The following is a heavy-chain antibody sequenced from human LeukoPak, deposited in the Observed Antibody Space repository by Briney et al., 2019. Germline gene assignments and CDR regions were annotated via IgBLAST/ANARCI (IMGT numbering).Heavy chain of an antibody. CDR1: GGSTRSHY. Sequence: PSETLSLTCTVSGGSTRSHYWSWIRQPPGKGLEWIGYIYYSGSTNYNPSLKSRVTISVDTSKNQFSLKLSSVTAADTAVYYCASFLWVISFDYWGQGTLVTVSS. V-gene: IGHV4-59*08. CDR3: ASFLWVISFDY. J-gene: IGHJ4*02. D-gene: IGHD2-21*01. CDR2: IYYSGST.